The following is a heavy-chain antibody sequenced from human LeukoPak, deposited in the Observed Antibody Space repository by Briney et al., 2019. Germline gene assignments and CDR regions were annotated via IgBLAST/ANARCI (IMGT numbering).Heavy chain of an antibody. CDR3: ARNDYGDYGPDY. V-gene: IGHV3-23*01. CDR2: ISGSGGST. D-gene: IGHD4-17*01. Sequence: QPGGSLRLSCAASGFTFSSYAMSWVRQAPGKGLEWVSAISGSGGSTYYADSVKGRFTISRDNAKNSLYLQMNSLGAEDTAVYYCARNDYGDYGPDYWGQGTLVTVSS. CDR1: GFTFSSYA. J-gene: IGHJ4*02.